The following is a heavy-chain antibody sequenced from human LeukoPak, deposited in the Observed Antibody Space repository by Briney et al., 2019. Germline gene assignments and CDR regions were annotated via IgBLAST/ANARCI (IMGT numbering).Heavy chain of an antibody. CDR3: ARANHMDV. J-gene: IGHJ6*02. CDR1: GGTFSSYA. Sequence: SCKASGGTFSSYAMHWVRQAPGKGLEWVAVISYDGSNKYYADSVKGRFTISRDNSKNTLYLQMNSLRAEDTAVYYCARANHMDVWGQGTTVTVSS. V-gene: IGHV3-30*04. CDR2: ISYDGSNK.